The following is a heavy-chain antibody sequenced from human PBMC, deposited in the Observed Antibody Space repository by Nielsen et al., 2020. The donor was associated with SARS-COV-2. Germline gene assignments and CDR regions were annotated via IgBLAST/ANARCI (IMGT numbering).Heavy chain of an antibody. CDR2: IKQDGSEK. V-gene: IGHV3-7*03. Sequence: GESLKISCAASGFTFSSYWMSWVRQAPGKGLEWVANIKQDGSEKYYVDSVKGRFTISRDNAKNSLYLQMNSLRAEDTAVYYCARALVVPAAMWVRDYWGQGTPVTVSS. J-gene: IGHJ4*02. D-gene: IGHD2-2*01. CDR3: ARALVVPAAMWVRDY. CDR1: GFTFSSYW.